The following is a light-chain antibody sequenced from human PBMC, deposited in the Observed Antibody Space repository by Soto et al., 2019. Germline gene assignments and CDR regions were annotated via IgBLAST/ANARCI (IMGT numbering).Light chain of an antibody. Sequence: QSVLSQAPAASGTPGQRVTISCSESYYRIGSTRINWXXQLPXTAGKLLNYSNNQGPSGGPDRFSGSKSGTSASLAXTGLHAEDEADYYGQSYDRSLLVYVFGTGTKVTVL. J-gene: IGLJ1*01. CDR2: SNN. CDR1: YYRIGSTR. V-gene: IGLV1-44*01. CDR3: QSYDRSLLVYV.